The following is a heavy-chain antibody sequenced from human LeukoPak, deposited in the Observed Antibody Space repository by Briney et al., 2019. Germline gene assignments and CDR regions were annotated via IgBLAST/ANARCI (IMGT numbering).Heavy chain of an antibody. J-gene: IGHJ4*02. Sequence: SETLSLTRTVSGYSISSGYYWGWIRQPPGKGLEWIGSIYHSGSTYYNPSLKSRVTISVDMSKNQFSLKLSSVTAADTAVYYCASTQKQRTAMVRGVVDYWGQGTLVTVSS. D-gene: IGHD3-10*01. CDR1: GYSISSGYY. V-gene: IGHV4-38-2*02. CDR3: ASTQKQRTAMVRGVVDY. CDR2: IYHSGST.